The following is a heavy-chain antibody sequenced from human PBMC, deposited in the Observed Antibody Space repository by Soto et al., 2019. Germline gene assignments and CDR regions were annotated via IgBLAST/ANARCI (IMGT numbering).Heavy chain of an antibody. D-gene: IGHD1-26*01. CDR1: GGSISSSSYY. CDR3: ARENFHEGGPGGATATFDY. J-gene: IGHJ4*02. Sequence: SETLSLTCTVSGGSISSSSYYWGWIRQPPGKGLEWIGSIYYSGSTYYNPSLKSRVTISVDTSKNQFSLKLSSVTAADTAVYYCARENFHEGGPGGATATFDYWGQGTLVTVSS. V-gene: IGHV4-39*01. CDR2: IYYSGST.